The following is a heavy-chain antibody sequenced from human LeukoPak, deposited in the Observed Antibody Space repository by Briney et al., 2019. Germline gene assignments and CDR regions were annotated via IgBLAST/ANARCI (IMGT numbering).Heavy chain of an antibody. Sequence: SETLSLTCTVSGDSINSGGYYWSWIRQHPGKGLEWIGYIYYSGSTYYNPSLKSRVTISVDTSKNQLSLKLSSVTAADTAVYYCARERADSSGYYSGAAFDIWGQGTMVTVSS. D-gene: IGHD3-22*01. CDR2: IYYSGST. V-gene: IGHV4-31*03. CDR3: ARERADSSGYYSGAAFDI. CDR1: GDSINSGGYY. J-gene: IGHJ3*02.